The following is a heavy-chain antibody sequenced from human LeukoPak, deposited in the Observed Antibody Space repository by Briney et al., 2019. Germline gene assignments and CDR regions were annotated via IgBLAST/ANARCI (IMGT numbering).Heavy chain of an antibody. CDR1: GFSLSTSGVG. D-gene: IGHD6-19*01. CDR3: ARIRSDSTTSGWYRIDY. J-gene: IGHJ4*02. V-gene: IGHV2-5*01. CDR2: IYWNDDK. Sequence: GSGPTLVKPTQTLTLTCTFSGFSLSTSGVGVGWIRQPPGKALEWLALIYWNDDKRYSPSLKSRLTITKDTSKNQVVLTMTNMDPVDTATYYCARIRSDSTTSGWYRIDYWGQGTLVTVSS.